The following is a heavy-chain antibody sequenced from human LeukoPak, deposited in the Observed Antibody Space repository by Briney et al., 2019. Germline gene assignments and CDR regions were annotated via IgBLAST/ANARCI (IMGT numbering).Heavy chain of an antibody. CDR1: GFTFSSYS. D-gene: IGHD3-9*01. CDR2: ISSSSSYI. J-gene: IGHJ4*02. CDR3: ARGILTGYYFDY. Sequence: GGSLRLSCAASGFTFSSYSMNWARQAPGKGREWVSSISSSSSYIYYADSVKGRFTISRDNAKNSLYLQMNSLRAEDTAVYYCARGILTGYYFDYWGQGTLVTVSS. V-gene: IGHV3-21*01.